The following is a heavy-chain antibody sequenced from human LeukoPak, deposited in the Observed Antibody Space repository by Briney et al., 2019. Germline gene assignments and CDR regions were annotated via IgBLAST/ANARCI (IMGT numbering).Heavy chain of an antibody. J-gene: IGHJ4*02. Sequence: GGSLRLSCAASGFTFSSYWMTWVRPAPGKGLVWVARTNLHGTTVDYADSVKGRFTISRDNAKNTLFLQMNSLRAEDTAVYYCASAYTYVRLGDHWGQGTLVTVSS. D-gene: IGHD3-16*01. CDR2: TNLHGTTV. CDR1: GFTFSSYW. CDR3: ASAYTYVRLGDH. V-gene: IGHV3-74*01.